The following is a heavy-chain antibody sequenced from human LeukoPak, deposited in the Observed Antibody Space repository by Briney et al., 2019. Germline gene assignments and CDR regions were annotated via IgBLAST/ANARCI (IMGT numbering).Heavy chain of an antibody. J-gene: IGHJ4*02. Sequence: GGSLRLSCAASGFTFSSYGVHWVRQAPGEGLEXXXXISYDGSNKYYADSVKGRFTISRDNSKNTLYLQMNSLRAEDTAVYYCAKDRKKGSTRRPPPADYWGQGTLVTVSS. CDR3: AKDRKKGSTRRPPPADY. D-gene: IGHD1-1*01. V-gene: IGHV3-30*18. CDR1: GFTFSSYG. CDR2: ISYDGSNK.